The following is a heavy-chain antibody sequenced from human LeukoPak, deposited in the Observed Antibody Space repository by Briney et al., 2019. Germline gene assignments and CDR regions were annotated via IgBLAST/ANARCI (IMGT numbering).Heavy chain of an antibody. Sequence: GGSLRLSCAASGFTFTNYAVHWVRQAPGKGLEWVAIVRSDGTNKYSADSLKGRFTISRDNSRNTLYLQMNSLRAEDTAVYYCARESGASRGYSYGHWGQGTLVTVSS. CDR1: GFTFTNYA. J-gene: IGHJ4*02. V-gene: IGHV3-30*02. CDR3: ARESGASRGYSYGH. D-gene: IGHD5-18*01. CDR2: VRSDGTNK.